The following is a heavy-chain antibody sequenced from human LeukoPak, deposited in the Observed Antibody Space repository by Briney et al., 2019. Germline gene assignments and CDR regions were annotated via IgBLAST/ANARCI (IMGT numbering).Heavy chain of an antibody. V-gene: IGHV4-39*02. J-gene: IGHJ5*02. Sequence: PSETLSLTCTVSGGSISSSSYYWGWIRQPPGKGLEWIGSIYYSGSTYYNPSLKSRVTISVDTSKNQFSLKLSSVTAADTAVYYCAREESGDWFDPWGQGTLVTVSS. CDR2: IYYSGST. CDR1: GGSISSSSYY. CDR3: AREESGDWFDP. D-gene: IGHD6-25*01.